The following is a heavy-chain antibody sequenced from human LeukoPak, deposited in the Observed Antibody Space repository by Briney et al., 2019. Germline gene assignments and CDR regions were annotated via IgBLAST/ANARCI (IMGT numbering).Heavy chain of an antibody. J-gene: IGHJ6*03. Sequence: GESLRISCKASGYTFGTSWITWVRQMPGKGLEWMGVIHPVDSDTNYSPSFQGQVTISTDRSVSSAYLHWSSLKASDTAMYYCARPTYYYHTSGPNYYMDVWGTGTTVTVSS. D-gene: IGHD3-22*01. CDR1: GYTFGTSW. CDR3: ARPTYYYHTSGPNYYMDV. V-gene: IGHV5-51*01. CDR2: IHPVDSDT.